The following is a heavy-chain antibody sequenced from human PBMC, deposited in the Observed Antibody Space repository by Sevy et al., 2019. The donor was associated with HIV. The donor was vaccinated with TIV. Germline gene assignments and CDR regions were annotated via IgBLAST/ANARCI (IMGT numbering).Heavy chain of an antibody. V-gene: IGHV3-9*01. CDR1: GFSFHDYA. CDR2: ISWNSGSI. J-gene: IGHJ6*02. CDR3: ARDCSSASCLWGMDV. Sequence: GGSLRLSCAASGFSFHDYAMHWVRQAPGKGLEWVSGISWNSGSIGYADSVKGRFTISRDNAKNSLYLDMNSLRAEDTAVYYCARDCSSASCLWGMDVWGQGSTVTVSS. D-gene: IGHD2-2*01.